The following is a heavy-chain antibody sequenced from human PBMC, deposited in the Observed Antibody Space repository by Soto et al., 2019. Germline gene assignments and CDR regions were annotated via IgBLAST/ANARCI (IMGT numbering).Heavy chain of an antibody. V-gene: IGHV1-69*13. CDR3: ANTPLYNEYLQP. J-gene: IGHJ1*01. CDR1: GGTFRSYS. CDR2: IIPIFGTA. Sequence: SLNVSFKASGGTFRSYSISLFLHAPGQGLEWMGGIIPIFGTANYAQKFQGIVTITADESTSKAYMELSSLRYEETAVYYCANTPLYNEYLQPWGKCNMLNVSS. D-gene: IGHD3-3*01.